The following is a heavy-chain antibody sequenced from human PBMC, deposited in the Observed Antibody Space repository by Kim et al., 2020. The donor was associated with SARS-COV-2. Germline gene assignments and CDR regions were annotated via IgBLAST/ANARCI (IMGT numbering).Heavy chain of an antibody. J-gene: IGHJ6*02. CDR1: GFTFSDYY. D-gene: IGHD4-17*01. CDR2: ISSSSSYT. CDR3: ARELGGPYGDYVSYYYYGMDV. Sequence: GGSLRLSCAASGFTFSDYYMSWIRQAPGKGLEWVSYISSSSSYTNYADSVKGRFTISRDNAKNSLYLQMNSLRAEDTAVYYCARELGGPYGDYVSYYYYGMDVWGQGTTVTVSS. V-gene: IGHV3-11*05.